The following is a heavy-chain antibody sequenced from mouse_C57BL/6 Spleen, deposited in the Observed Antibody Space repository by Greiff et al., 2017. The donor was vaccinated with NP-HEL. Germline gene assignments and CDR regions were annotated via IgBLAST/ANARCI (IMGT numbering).Heavy chain of an antibody. Sequence: VQLQQSGAELVKPGASVKLSCKASGYTFTSYWMHWVKQRPGQGLEWIGMIHPNSGSTNYNEKFKSKATLTVDKSSSTAYMQLSSLTSEDSAVYYCARRYYYGSSYPDWYVDVWGTGTTVTVSS. CDR3: ARRYYYGSSYPDWYVDV. D-gene: IGHD1-1*01. CDR1: GYTFTSYW. J-gene: IGHJ1*03. V-gene: IGHV1-64*01. CDR2: IHPNSGST.